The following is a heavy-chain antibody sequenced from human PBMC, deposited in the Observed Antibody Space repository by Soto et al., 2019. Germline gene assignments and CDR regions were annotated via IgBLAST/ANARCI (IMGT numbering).Heavy chain of an antibody. J-gene: IGHJ5*01. Sequence: SETLSLTCTVSGGSITTYQWSWIRQPPGKGLEWIGGYSGFTDYNPSLESRATISVDHSKNQFSLTLRSVTAADTAVYYCASMIGDPVLSFDSWGQGTLVTVSS. V-gene: IGHV4-59*01. CDR1: GGSITTYQ. CDR3: ASMIGDPVLSFDS. D-gene: IGHD3-10*02. CDR2: YSGFT.